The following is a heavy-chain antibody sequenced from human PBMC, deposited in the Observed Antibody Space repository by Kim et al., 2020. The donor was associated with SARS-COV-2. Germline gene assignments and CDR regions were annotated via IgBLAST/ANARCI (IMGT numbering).Heavy chain of an antibody. D-gene: IGHD4-4*01. Sequence: SETLSLTCTVSGGSISSSSYYWGWIRQPPGKGLEWIGSIYYSGSTYYNPSLKSRVTISVDTSKNQFSLKLSSVTAADTAVYYCARDFLGNYRRAGLFDPWGQGTLVTVSS. CDR1: GGSISSSSYY. CDR3: ARDFLGNYRRAGLFDP. J-gene: IGHJ5*02. V-gene: IGHV4-39*07. CDR2: IYYSGST.